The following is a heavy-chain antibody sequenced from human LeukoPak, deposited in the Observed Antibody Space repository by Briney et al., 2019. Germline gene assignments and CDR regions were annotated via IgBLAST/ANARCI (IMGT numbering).Heavy chain of an antibody. J-gene: IGHJ4*02. Sequence: ASVKVSCKASGYTFTSNGISWVRQAPGQGLEWMAWINPNSGATNYTQRFQGRVTMTMDTSISTAYMEVSNLTSDDTALYYCARGVNYFDGSAVLDVFDYWGQGTLVTVSS. CDR1: GYTFTSNG. D-gene: IGHD3-22*01. CDR2: INPNSGAT. V-gene: IGHV1-2*02. CDR3: ARGVNYFDGSAVLDVFDY.